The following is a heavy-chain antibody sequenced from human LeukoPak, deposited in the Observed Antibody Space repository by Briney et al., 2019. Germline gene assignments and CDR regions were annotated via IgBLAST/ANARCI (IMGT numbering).Heavy chain of an antibody. D-gene: IGHD3-10*01. J-gene: IGHJ6*02. Sequence: SVKVSCKASGGTFSSYAISWVRQAPGQGLEWMGGIIPIFGTANYAQKFQGRVTITADESTSTAYMELSSLRSEDTAVYYCARISYITMVRGVHLDGWGQGTTVTVSS. CDR3: ARISYITMVRGVHLDG. CDR1: GGTFSSYA. V-gene: IGHV1-69*01. CDR2: IIPIFGTA.